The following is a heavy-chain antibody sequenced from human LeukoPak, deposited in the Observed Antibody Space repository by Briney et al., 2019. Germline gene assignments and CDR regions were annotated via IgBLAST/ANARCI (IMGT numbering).Heavy chain of an antibody. V-gene: IGHV3-11*01. J-gene: IGHJ4*02. Sequence: GSLRLSCAASGFTFSNAWMSWIRQAPGKGLEWVSYISSSGSTLYYADSVKGRITISRDNAKNSLYLQMNSLRAEDTAVYYCARRRYNWNAIDYWGQGTLVTVSS. CDR3: ARRRYNWNAIDY. CDR1: GFTFSNAW. D-gene: IGHD1-20*01. CDR2: ISSSGSTL.